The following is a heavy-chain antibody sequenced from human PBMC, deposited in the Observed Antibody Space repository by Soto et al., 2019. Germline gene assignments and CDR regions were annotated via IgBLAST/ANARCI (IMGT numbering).Heavy chain of an antibody. J-gene: IGHJ4*01. CDR1: GGSIINVY. D-gene: IGHD4-4*01. Sequence: SETLSLTCTVSGGSIINVYWSGVRPPPGTRLEWMVFIFHSGNAKYNPSLKGRVRISIDTSKSKFSLSLDSVTAADKAVDFCARAHATTLPFDYWVLGSLVTVS. V-gene: IGHV4-59*01. CDR2: IFHSGNA. CDR3: ARAHATTLPFDY.